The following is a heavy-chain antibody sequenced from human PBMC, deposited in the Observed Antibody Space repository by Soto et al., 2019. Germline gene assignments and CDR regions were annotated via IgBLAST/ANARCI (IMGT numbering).Heavy chain of an antibody. J-gene: IGHJ4*02. D-gene: IGHD3-10*01. CDR2: IIPILGIA. Sequence: QVQLVQSGAEVKKPGSSVKVSCKASGGTFSSYTISWVRQAPGQGLEWMGRIIPILGIANYAQKFQGRVTITADKYTSTAYMELRSLRSEDTAVYYCARGGRFRERPDDYWGQGTLVTVSS. V-gene: IGHV1-69*02. CDR3: ARGGRFRERPDDY. CDR1: GGTFSSYT.